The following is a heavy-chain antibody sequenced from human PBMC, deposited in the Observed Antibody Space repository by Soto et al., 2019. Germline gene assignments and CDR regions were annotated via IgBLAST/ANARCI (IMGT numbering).Heavy chain of an antibody. J-gene: IGHJ4*02. CDR2: IYHSGNT. D-gene: IGHD3-16*01. CDR1: GGSISSGGYS. V-gene: IGHV4-30-2*01. CDR3: ARGPPFH. Sequence: QLQLQESDSRLVKPSQTLSLTCAVSGGSISSGGYSWSWIRQPPGKGLEWIGYIYHSGNTSYNRSLKSPVTISADRSTNQFSLQLSAVTAADTAVYYCARGPPFHWGQGTLVSVSS.